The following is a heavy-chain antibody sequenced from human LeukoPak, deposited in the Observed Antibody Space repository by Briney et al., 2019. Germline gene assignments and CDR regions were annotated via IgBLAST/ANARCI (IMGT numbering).Heavy chain of an antibody. Sequence: GGSLRLSCAASGFTFSDYYMSWIRQAPGKGLEWVSYISSSGSTIYYADSVKGRFTISRDNAKNSLYLQMNSLRAEDTAVYYCATLRKSLWIPEFDFWGQGTLVTVSS. D-gene: IGHD1-1*01. CDR2: ISSSGSTI. J-gene: IGHJ4*02. CDR3: ATLRKSLWIPEFDF. CDR1: GFTFSDYY. V-gene: IGHV3-11*01.